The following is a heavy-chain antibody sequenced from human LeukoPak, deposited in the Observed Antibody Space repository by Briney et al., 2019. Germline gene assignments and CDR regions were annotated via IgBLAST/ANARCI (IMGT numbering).Heavy chain of an antibody. CDR3: ARGPITTGAFDI. J-gene: IGHJ3*02. CDR2: INHSGST. V-gene: IGHV4-34*01. CDR1: GGSFSGYY. Sequence: PSETLSLTCAVYGGSFSGYYWSWIRQPPGKGLEWIGEINHSGSTNYNPSLKSRVTISVDTSKNQFSLKLSSVTAADTAVYYCARGPITTGAFDIWGQGTMVAASS. D-gene: IGHD3-22*01.